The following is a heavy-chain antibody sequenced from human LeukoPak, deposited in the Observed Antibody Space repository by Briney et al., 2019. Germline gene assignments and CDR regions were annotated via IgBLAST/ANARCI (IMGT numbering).Heavy chain of an antibody. J-gene: IGHJ4*02. D-gene: IGHD2-15*01. CDR3: ARDPCSGRSCYRNFDY. CDR1: GFTFSSYA. CDR2: ISYDGSNK. V-gene: IGHV3-30-3*01. Sequence: GGSLRLSCAASGFTFSSYAMHWVRQAPGKGLEWVAVISYDGSNKYYTDSVKGRFTISRDNSKNTLYLQMNSLRAEDTAVYYCARDPCSGRSCYRNFDYWGQGTLVTVSS.